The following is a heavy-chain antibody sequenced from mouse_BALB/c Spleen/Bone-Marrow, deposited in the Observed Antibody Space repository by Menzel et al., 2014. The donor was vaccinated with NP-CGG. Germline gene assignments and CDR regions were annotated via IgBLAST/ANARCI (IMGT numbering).Heavy chain of an antibody. D-gene: IGHD2-4*01. Sequence: QVHVKQSGAELVKPGASVKLSCKASGYTFTSYWMHWEKQRPGQGLEWIGEINPSNGRPNYNEKFMTKAILTVVTSSNTAYMQHSEQSTADSAINNCARKGADYKDYWSPDTTLKVSS. CDR2: INPSNGRP. CDR1: GYTFTSYW. CDR3: ARKGADYKDY. J-gene: IGHJ2*01. V-gene: IGHV1S81*02.